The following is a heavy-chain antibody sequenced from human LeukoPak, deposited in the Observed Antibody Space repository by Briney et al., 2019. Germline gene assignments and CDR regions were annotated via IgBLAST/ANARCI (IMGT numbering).Heavy chain of an antibody. CDR1: GYIFISYA. D-gene: IGHD3-10*01. V-gene: IGHV1-3*03. J-gene: IGHJ3*02. Sequence: ASVKVSCKAPGYIFISYAMHWVRQAPGQRLEWMGSINAGTGNTKYSQEFQGRVTITRDTSASTAYMELSSLRSEDMAVHYCARGQYYYASGSSFLKRGVSAFDIWGQGTMVTVSS. CDR3: ARGQYYYASGSSFLKRGVSAFDI. CDR2: INAGTGNT.